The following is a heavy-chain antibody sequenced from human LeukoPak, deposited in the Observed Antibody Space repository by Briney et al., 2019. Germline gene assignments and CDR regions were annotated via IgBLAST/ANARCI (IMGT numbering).Heavy chain of an antibody. D-gene: IGHD3-22*01. V-gene: IGHV4-59*01. Sequence: ASETLSLTCTVSGGSISSYYWSWIRQPPGKGLEWIGYIYYSGSTNYNPSLKSRVTISVDTSKNQFSLKLSSVTAADTAVYYCAREYYYDSSYIDYWGQGTLVTVSS. J-gene: IGHJ4*02. CDR3: AREYYYDSSYIDY. CDR2: IYYSGST. CDR1: GGSISSYY.